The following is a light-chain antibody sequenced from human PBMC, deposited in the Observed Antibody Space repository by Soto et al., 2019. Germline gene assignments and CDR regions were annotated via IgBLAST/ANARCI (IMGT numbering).Light chain of an antibody. V-gene: IGKV3-11*01. Sequence: EVVMTQSPATLSVSPGERATLSCRASQSVSSYLAWYQQKPGQAPRLLIYDASNRATGIPARFSGSGSGTDFTLTISSLEPEDFAVYYCQQRSNWPWTFXQGTKADIK. CDR1: QSVSSY. CDR2: DAS. J-gene: IGKJ1*01. CDR3: QQRSNWPWT.